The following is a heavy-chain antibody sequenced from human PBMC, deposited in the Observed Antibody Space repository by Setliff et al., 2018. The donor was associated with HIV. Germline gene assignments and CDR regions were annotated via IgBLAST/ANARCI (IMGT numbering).Heavy chain of an antibody. Sequence: SETLSLTCTVSGGSISSGTYYWSWIRQHPGKGLEWIGYIYYSGSTYYNPSLKSRVTISVDTSKNQFSLKLSPVTAADTAVYYCARGLSFYDPGGFDYWGQGTLVTVS. J-gene: IGHJ4*02. V-gene: IGHV4-30-4*08. CDR1: GGSISSGTYY. D-gene: IGHD3-22*01. CDR3: ARGLSFYDPGGFDY. CDR2: IYYSGST.